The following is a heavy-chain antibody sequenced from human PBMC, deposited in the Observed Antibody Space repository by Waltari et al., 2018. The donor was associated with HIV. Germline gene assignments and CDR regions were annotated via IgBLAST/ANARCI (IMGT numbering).Heavy chain of an antibody. D-gene: IGHD2-8*01. CDR3: TLCTNAVCATTAWFFY. CDR1: GFTFSSYA. V-gene: IGHV3-23*01. Sequence: EVQLMESGGGLVQPGGSLRLSCAASGFTFSSYAVNWVRQTPGKGLEWVSAISGSGGATYYADSVKGRFTISRDNSKNTLYLQMDSLRAEDTAVYYCTLCTNAVCATTAWFFYWGQGTLVTVSS. CDR2: ISGSGGAT. J-gene: IGHJ4*02.